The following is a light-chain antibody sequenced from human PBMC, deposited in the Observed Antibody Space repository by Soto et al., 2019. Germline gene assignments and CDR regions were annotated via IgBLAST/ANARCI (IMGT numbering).Light chain of an antibody. J-gene: IGKJ4*01. Sequence: EIVLTQSPATLSLSPGERATLSCRASQSVGGYLDWYQQKPGQAPRLLIYDASNRTSGSPARFSGSGSGTDFTLTISSLEPEDLAVYYCHQRSNWPPLTFGGATKVEIK. CDR1: QSVGGY. V-gene: IGKV3-11*01. CDR2: DAS. CDR3: HQRSNWPPLT.